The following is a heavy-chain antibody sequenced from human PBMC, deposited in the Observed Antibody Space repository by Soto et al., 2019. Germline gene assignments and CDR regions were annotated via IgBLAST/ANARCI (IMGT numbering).Heavy chain of an antibody. CDR1: GYTFTSYY. CDR3: ARGGYCSGGSCYVVDYYGMDV. J-gene: IGHJ6*02. Sequence: ASVKVSCKASGYTFTSYYMHWVRRAPGQGLEWMGIINPSGGSTSYAQKFQGRVTMTRDTSTSTVYMELSSLRSEDTAVYYCARGGYCSGGSCYVVDYYGMDVWGQGTTVTVSS. CDR2: INPSGGST. D-gene: IGHD2-15*01. V-gene: IGHV1-46*01.